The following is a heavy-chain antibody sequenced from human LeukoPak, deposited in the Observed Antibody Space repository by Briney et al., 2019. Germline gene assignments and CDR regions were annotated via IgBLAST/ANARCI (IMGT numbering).Heavy chain of an antibody. CDR1: GYTFTSYG. D-gene: IGHD3-22*01. V-gene: IGHV1-18*01. CDR2: ISAYNGNT. J-gene: IGHJ4*02. Sequence: ASVKVSCKASGYTFTSYGISWVRQAPGQGLEWMGWISAYNGNTNYAQKLQGRVTMTTDTSTSTAYMELRSLRSEDTAVYYCATPYYDSSGYRYDYWGQGTLVTVSS. CDR3: ATPYYDSSGYRYDY.